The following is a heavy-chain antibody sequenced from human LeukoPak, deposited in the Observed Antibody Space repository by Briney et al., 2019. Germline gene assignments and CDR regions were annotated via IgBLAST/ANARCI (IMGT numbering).Heavy chain of an antibody. V-gene: IGHV1-18*01. CDR1: GYTFTSYG. J-gene: IGHJ6*02. CDR2: ISAYNGNT. D-gene: IGHD6-13*01. Sequence: ASVKVSCKASGYTFTSYGISWVRQAPGQGLEGMGRISAYNGNTNYAQKLQGRVTMTTDTSTSTAYMELRSLRSDDTAVYYCARFIAAASFSGYYGMDVWGQGTTVTVSS. CDR3: ARFIAAASFSGYYGMDV.